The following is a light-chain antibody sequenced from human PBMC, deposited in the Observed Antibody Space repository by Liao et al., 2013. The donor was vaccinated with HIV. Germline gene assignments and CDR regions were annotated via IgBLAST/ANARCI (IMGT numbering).Light chain of an antibody. CDR2: YDN. V-gene: IGLV3-21*01. J-gene: IGLJ1*01. Sequence: SYVLTQPPSVSVAPGKTATITCGGKDIGSKRVHWYQQKPGQAPVVVIYYDNGRPSGIPERFSGSNSGNTATLSISRVEAGDEADYYCQAWDATATGYVFGSGTKVTVL. CDR1: DIGSKR. CDR3: QAWDATATGYV.